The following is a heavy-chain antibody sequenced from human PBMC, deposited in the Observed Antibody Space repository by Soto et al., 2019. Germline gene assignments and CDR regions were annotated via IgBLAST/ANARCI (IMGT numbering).Heavy chain of an antibody. Sequence: QVQLVQTGAEVKKPGSSVKVSCKASGGTFSSYAISWVRQAPGQGLEWMGGIIPIFGTANYAQKFQGRFTITADESRSTAYMELSSLRSEDTAVYYCAREGGCSSTSCYSYCYGMDVWGQGTTVTVSS. J-gene: IGHJ6*02. CDR2: IIPIFGTA. CDR3: AREGGCSSTSCYSYCYGMDV. D-gene: IGHD2-2*01. CDR1: GGTFSSYA. V-gene: IGHV1-69*01.